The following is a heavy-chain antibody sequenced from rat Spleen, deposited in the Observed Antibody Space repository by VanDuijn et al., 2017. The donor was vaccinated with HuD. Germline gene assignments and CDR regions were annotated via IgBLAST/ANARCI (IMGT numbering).Heavy chain of an antibody. CDR1: GFTFSSFA. Sequence: EVQLVESGGGLVQPGRSLKLSCAASGFTFSSFAMAWVRQAPKKGLEWVATITSGGSNTYYPDSVKGRFTISRDNAKSTLYLQMDSLRSEDTATYYCAKGPAYNSGVGGFAYWGQGTLVTVSS. D-gene: IGHD4-3*01. V-gene: IGHV5-25*01. J-gene: IGHJ3*01. CDR3: AKGPAYNSGVGGFAY. CDR2: ITSGGSNT.